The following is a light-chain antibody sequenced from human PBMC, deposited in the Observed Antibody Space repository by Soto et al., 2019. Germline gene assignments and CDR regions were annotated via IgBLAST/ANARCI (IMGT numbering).Light chain of an antibody. CDR2: DVS. Sequence: QSALTQPASVSGSPGQSLTISCTGTSSDIGGYNYVSWYQQHPGKAPKLMIYDVSNRPSGVSNRFSGSKSVNTASLTISGLQAEDEADYYCSSYTSSSSLFGGGTKLTVL. V-gene: IGLV2-14*03. CDR1: SSDIGGYNY. CDR3: SSYTSSSSL. J-gene: IGLJ2*01.